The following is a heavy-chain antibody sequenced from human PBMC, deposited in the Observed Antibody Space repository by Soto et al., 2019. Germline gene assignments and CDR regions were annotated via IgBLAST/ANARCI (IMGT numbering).Heavy chain of an antibody. CDR2: IYEGETT. V-gene: IGHV4-39*01. J-gene: IGHJ4*02. Sequence: QLQLQESGPGLVKPSETLSLTCAVSGASISRTGFHWGWIRQPPGQGLEWIGSIYEGETTFYNSSLKRRVTISADTSKHHFSLKLSSVTAADTAVYYCARRGSGHTFDYWGQGTLVTVSS. D-gene: IGHD3-10*01. CDR3: ARRGSGHTFDY. CDR1: GASISRTGFH.